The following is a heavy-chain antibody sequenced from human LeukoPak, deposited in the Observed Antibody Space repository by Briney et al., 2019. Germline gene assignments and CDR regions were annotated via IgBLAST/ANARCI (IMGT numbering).Heavy chain of an antibody. D-gene: IGHD3-9*01. V-gene: IGHV3-30*18. Sequence: PGGSLRLSCVASGFAFSDYGMDWVRQAPGKGLEWVAVISYDGSNKYYADSVKGRFTISRDNSKNTLYLQMNSLRAEDTAVYYCAKDSSLYYDILTGYYGDWGQGTLVTVSS. CDR2: ISYDGSNK. J-gene: IGHJ4*02. CDR3: AKDSSLYYDILTGYYGD. CDR1: GFAFSDYG.